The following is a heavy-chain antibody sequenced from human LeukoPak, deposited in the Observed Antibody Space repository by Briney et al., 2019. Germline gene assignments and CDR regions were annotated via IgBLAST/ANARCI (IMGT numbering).Heavy chain of an antibody. V-gene: IGHV4-59*11. CDR1: GGSISSHY. J-gene: IGHJ4*02. Sequence: SETLSLTCTVSGGSISSHYWSWIRQPPGRGLEWIGYIYYSGSTNYNPSLKSRVTISVDTSKNQFSLKLSSVTAADTAVYYCARVPETGEGAHDYWGQGTLVTVSS. D-gene: IGHD3-9*01. CDR2: IYYSGST. CDR3: ARVPETGEGAHDY.